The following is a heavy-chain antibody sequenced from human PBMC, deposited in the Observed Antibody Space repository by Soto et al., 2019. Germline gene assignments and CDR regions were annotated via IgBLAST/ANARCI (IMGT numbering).Heavy chain of an antibody. D-gene: IGHD6-13*01. CDR2: IYYSGST. J-gene: IGHJ5*02. Sequence: SETLSLTCTVSGGSISSSSYYWGWIRQPPGRGLEWIGSIYYSGSTYYNPSLKSRVTISADTSNNQFSLRLSSVTAADRAVYYCARRRAAVGFNWFDPWGQGTLVTVSS. CDR3: ARRRAAVGFNWFDP. CDR1: GGSISSSSYY. V-gene: IGHV4-39*01.